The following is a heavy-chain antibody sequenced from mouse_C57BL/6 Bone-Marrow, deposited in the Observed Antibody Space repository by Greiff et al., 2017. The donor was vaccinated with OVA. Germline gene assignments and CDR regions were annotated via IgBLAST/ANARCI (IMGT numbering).Heavy chain of an antibody. D-gene: IGHD2-4*01. CDR2: IRSKSSNYAT. CDR1: GFTFNTYA. CDR3: VREGYYDYGRDFAY. V-gene: IGHV10-3*01. Sequence: EVQLVESGGGLVQPKGSLKLSCAASGFTFNTYAMHWVRQAPGKGLEWVARIRSKSSNYATYYADSVKDRFTISRDDSQSMLYLQMNNLKTEDTAMYYCVREGYYDYGRDFAYWGQGTLVTVSA. J-gene: IGHJ3*01.